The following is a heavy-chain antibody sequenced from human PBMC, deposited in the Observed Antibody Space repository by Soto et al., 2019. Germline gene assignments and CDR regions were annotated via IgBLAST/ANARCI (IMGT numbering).Heavy chain of an antibody. V-gene: IGHV4-34*01. CDR3: ARMIVYNWNYGAYYYGMDV. Sequence: SETLSLTXAVYGGSFSGYYWSWIRQPPGKGLEWIGEINHSGSTNYNPSPKSRVTISVDTSKNQFSLKLSAVTAADTAVYYCARMIVYNWNYGAYYYGMDVWGQGTTVTVSS. CDR2: INHSGST. D-gene: IGHD1-7*01. J-gene: IGHJ6*02. CDR1: GGSFSGYY.